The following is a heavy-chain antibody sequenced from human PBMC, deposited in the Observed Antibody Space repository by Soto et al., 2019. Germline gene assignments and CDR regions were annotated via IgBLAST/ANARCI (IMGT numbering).Heavy chain of an antibody. D-gene: IGHD3-22*01. CDR1: GYSFNSHF. CDR3: ARDRYYYYDTSGYYAY. Sequence: QVQLVQSGAEVKKPGASMKVSCRTSGYSFNSHFIPWVRQAPGQRLEWLGWINTGNGNTRYSENLEGRVTITRATSASSVYMELSSLRSEDTDVYYCARDRYYYYDTSGYYAYWGQGTLVTVSS. V-gene: IGHV1-3*04. CDR2: INTGNGNT. J-gene: IGHJ4*02.